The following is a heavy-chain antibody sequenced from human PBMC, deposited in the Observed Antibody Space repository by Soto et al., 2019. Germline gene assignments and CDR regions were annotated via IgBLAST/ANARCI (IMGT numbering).Heavy chain of an antibody. Sequence: QVQLQESGPGLMKPSGTLSLICSVSGESVGRGTNYWSWVRQAPGRGLEWIGYIFDAATAIYNPSFESRVSISLDAAKNQVSLKLTSVTAADTANYYCARDRRGRADGFIYYYGMEVWGQGTSVTVSS. CDR3: ARDRRGRADGFIYYYGMEV. CDR1: GESVGRGTNY. CDR2: IFDAATA. V-gene: IGHV4-61*01. D-gene: IGHD6-13*01. J-gene: IGHJ6*02.